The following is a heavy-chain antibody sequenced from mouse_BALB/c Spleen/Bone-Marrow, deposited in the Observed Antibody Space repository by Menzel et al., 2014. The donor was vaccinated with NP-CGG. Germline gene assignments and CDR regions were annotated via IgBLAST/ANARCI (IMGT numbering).Heavy chain of an antibody. CDR3: ARHDGNYPAWFAY. CDR1: GFSLTSYG. V-gene: IGHV2-6-2*01. Sequence: VKLVESGPDLVAPSQSLSITCTVSGFSLTSYGVHWVRQPPGKGLEWLVVIWSDGSTTYNSALKSRLSISKDNSKSQVFLKMNSLQTDDTAMYYCARHDGNYPAWFAYWGQGTLVTVSA. D-gene: IGHD2-1*01. J-gene: IGHJ3*01. CDR2: IWSDGST.